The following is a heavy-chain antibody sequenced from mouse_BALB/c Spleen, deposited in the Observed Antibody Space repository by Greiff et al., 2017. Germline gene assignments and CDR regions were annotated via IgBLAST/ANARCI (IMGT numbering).Heavy chain of an antibody. V-gene: IGHV5-9-4*01. D-gene: IGHD2-1*01. J-gene: IGHJ3*01. Sequence: EVMLVESGGGLVKPGGSLKLSCAASGFTFSSYAMSWVRQSPEKRLEWVAEISSGGSYTYYPDTVTGRFTISRDNAKNTLYLEMSSLRSEDTAMYYCARGGGNHYWFAYWGQGTLVTVSA. CDR2: ISSGGSYT. CDR3: ARGGGNHYWFAY. CDR1: GFTFSSYA.